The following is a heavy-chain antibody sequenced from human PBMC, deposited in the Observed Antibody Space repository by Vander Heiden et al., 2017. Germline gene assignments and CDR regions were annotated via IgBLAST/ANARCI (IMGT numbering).Heavy chain of an antibody. Sequence: QVQLQESGPGLVKPSETLSLTCAVSGYSISSGYYWGWSRQPPGKGLEWIGSIYHGGATSYTPPLRSRVTISVDTPKNHFSLKLSSVTAADTAVYYFAQRGGGWELPSDYWGQGTLVTVSS. CDR2: IYHGGAT. V-gene: IGHV4-38-2*01. CDR3: AQRGGGWELPSDY. D-gene: IGHD1-26*01. J-gene: IGHJ4*02. CDR1: GYSISSGYY.